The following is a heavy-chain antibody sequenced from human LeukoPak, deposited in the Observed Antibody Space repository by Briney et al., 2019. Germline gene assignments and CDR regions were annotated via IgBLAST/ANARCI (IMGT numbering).Heavy chain of an antibody. D-gene: IGHD5-24*01. CDR1: GYSFTNYW. J-gene: IGHJ5*02. CDR2: IYPADSDT. Sequence: GESLKISCKGSGYSFTNYWIDWVRQMPGKGLEWMGIIYPADSDTRYSPSFQGQVTISVDKSISTAYLQWSSLKASDTAMYYCARQGDGYINNYFDPWGQGTLVTVSS. V-gene: IGHV5-51*01. CDR3: ARQGDGYINNYFDP.